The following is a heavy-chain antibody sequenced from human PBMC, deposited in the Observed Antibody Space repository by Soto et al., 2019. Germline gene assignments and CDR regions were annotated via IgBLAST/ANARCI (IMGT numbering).Heavy chain of an antibody. Sequence: PSETLSLTCGVSGSPVSYGYYWGWIRQPPGKGLEWLGSIYQSGKTYYNPSLKSRLTLSMDTSRNEFSLRLRSVTAADTAVYFCARQRTSVVTQAYFDVWGPGSMVTVYS. CDR3: ARQRTSVVTQAYFDV. V-gene: IGHV4-38-2*01. D-gene: IGHD2-21*02. J-gene: IGHJ4*02. CDR1: GSPVSYGYY. CDR2: IYQSGKT.